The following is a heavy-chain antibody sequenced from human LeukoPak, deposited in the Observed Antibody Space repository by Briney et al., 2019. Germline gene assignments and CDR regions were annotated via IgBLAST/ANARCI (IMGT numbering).Heavy chain of an antibody. D-gene: IGHD2-15*01. Sequence: GGSLRLSCAASGFTFSNYWMHWVRQAPGKGLVWVSRIKIDGRSTTYADSVKGRFTISRDNAKDTLYLQMNSMRADDTAVYYCARGPDCSGGSCYPGRFDYWGQGTLVTVSS. CDR2: IKIDGRST. CDR1: GFTFSNYW. CDR3: ARGPDCSGGSCYPGRFDY. V-gene: IGHV3-74*01. J-gene: IGHJ4*02.